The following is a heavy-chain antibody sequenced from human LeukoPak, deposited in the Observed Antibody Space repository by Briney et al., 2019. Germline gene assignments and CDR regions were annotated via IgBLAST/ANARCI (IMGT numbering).Heavy chain of an antibody. CDR3: ARVGSGQEQEPYYYYYYYMDV. CDR2: IYYSGST. J-gene: IGHJ6*03. V-gene: IGHV4-39*01. CDR1: GGSFSGYY. Sequence: SETLSLTCAVYGGSFSGYYWGWIRQPPGKGLEWIGSIYYSGSTYYNPSLKSRVTISVDTSKNQFSLKLSSVTAADTAVYYCARVGSGQEQEPYYYYYYYMDVWGKGTTVTASS. D-gene: IGHD1-14*01.